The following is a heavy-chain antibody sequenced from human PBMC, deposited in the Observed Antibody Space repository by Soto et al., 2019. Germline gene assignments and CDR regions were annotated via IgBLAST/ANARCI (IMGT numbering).Heavy chain of an antibody. D-gene: IGHD1-1*01. CDR3: TTDPHSTGTKY. Sequence: VGSLRLSCAASGFSFSDAWMTWVRQAPGAGPEWVGHIKSKTDGGTTDYAAPVKGRFTISRDASKTTVYLQMNSLRTEDTAVYYCTTDPHSTGTKYWGQGTLVTVSS. V-gene: IGHV3-15*01. CDR1: GFSFSDAW. CDR2: IKSKTDGGTT. J-gene: IGHJ4*02.